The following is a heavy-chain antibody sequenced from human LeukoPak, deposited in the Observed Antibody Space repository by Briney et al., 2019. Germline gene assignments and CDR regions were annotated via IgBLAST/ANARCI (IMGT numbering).Heavy chain of an antibody. CDR2: TYYRSKLYK. Sequence: SQTLSLTCAISGDSFSSNSAAWNWVRQSPSRGLEWLGRTYYRSKLYKHYAVSVKGRISVNPDTSKNQFSLQLNSVTPEDTAVYYCARSSGWIDCWGQGTLVTVSS. D-gene: IGHD6-25*01. J-gene: IGHJ4*02. V-gene: IGHV6-1*01. CDR3: ARSSGWIDC. CDR1: GDSFSSNSAA.